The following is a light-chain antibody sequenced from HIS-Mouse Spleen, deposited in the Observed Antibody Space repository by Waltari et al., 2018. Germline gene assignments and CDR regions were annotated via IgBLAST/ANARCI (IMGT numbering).Light chain of an antibody. V-gene: IGLV3-27*01. J-gene: IGLJ2*01. Sequence: SYELTQPSSVSVSPGQTARITCSGDVLAKKYARWFQQKPGQAPGLVIYKDSERPSGIPERFSGSSSGTTVTVTISGAQVEDEADYYCYSAADNSGVFGGGTKLTVL. CDR2: KDS. CDR3: YSAADNSGV. CDR1: VLAKKY.